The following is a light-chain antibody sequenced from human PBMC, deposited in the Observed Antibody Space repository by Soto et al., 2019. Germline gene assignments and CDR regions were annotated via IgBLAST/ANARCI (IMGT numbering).Light chain of an antibody. CDR2: DVS. J-gene: IGLJ1*01. V-gene: IGLV2-11*01. CDR3: CSYAGNYNYV. CDR1: SSDVGSYDY. Sequence: QSALAQTRSVSGSPGQSVTISCTGTSSDVGSYDYVSWYQQNPGKAPKVMIHDVSKRPSGVPDRFSGSKSGNTASLTISGLQAEDEADYYCCSYAGNYNYVFGTGTKVTV.